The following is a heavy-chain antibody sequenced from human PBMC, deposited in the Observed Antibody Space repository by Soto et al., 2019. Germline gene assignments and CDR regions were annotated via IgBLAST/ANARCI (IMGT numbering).Heavy chain of an antibody. CDR3: ARDNAMGEWELRPLFDY. D-gene: IGHD1-7*01. J-gene: IGHJ4*02. CDR1: GFTFSSYS. V-gene: IGHV3-21*01. Sequence: GGSLRLSCAASGFTFSSYSMNWVRQAPGKGLEWVSSISSSSSYIYYADSVKGRFTISRDNAKNSLYLQMNSLRAEDTAVYYCARDNAMGEWELRPLFDYWGQGTLVTVSS. CDR2: ISSSSSYI.